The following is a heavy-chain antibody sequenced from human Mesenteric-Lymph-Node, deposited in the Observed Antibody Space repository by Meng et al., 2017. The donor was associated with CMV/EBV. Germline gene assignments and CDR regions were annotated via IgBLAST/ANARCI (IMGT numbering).Heavy chain of an antibody. Sequence: LSLTCAASGFTFSSYSMNWVRQAPGKGLEWVSSISTGRNDKYYADSVKGRFAISRDNARNSLFLQMNSLRGEDTAVYYCARQREGYDFLLEWGQGTLVTVSS. V-gene: IGHV3-21*01. CDR2: ISTGRNDK. CDR3: ARQREGYDFLLE. D-gene: IGHD3-3*01. CDR1: GFTFSSYS. J-gene: IGHJ4*02.